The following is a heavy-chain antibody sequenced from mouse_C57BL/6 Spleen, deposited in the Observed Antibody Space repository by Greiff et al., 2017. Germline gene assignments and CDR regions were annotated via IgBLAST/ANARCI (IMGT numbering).Heavy chain of an antibody. V-gene: IGHV10-1*01. CDR2: IRSKSNNYAT. D-gene: IGHD6-5*01. Sequence: EVMLVESGGGLVQPKGSLKLSCAASGFSFNTYAMNWVRQAPGKGLEWVARIRSKSNNYATSYADSVKDRFTISRDDSESMLYLQMNNLKTEDTAMYYCVYCLYAYWGQVTLVTVSA. CDR3: VYCLYAY. J-gene: IGHJ3*01. CDR1: GFSFNTYA.